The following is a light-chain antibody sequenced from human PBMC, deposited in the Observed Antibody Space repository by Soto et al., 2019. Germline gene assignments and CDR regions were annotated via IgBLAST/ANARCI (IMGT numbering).Light chain of an antibody. CDR2: SAS. J-gene: IGKJ1*01. CDR3: QGYGSSPRT. CDR1: QSVSSSY. V-gene: IGKV3-20*01. Sequence: EIVLTQSPGTLSLSPGERATLSCRASQSVSSSYLAWYQQKPGQAPRLLIYSASSRTTGIPVRFSGSGSGTDFTLTISRLVPDDFAVYYCQGYGSSPRTFGQGTKVEIK.